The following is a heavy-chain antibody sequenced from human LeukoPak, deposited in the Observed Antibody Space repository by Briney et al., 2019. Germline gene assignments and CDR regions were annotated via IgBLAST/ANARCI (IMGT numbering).Heavy chain of an antibody. V-gene: IGHV4-39*01. CDR2: IYYSGST. D-gene: IGHD2-2*02. Sequence: PSETLSLTCTVSGGSISSSSYYWGWIRQPPGKGLEWIGSIYYSGSTYYNPSLKSRVTISVDTSKNQFSLKLSSGTAADTAVYYCARGRRVWNSCYTSWGQGTLVTVSS. CDR3: ARGRRVWNSCYTS. CDR1: GGSISSSSYY. J-gene: IGHJ5*02.